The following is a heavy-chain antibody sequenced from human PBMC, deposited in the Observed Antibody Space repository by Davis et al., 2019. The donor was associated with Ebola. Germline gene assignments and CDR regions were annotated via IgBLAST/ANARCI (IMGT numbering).Heavy chain of an antibody. CDR3: ARGRTVTNYVDY. J-gene: IGHJ4*02. V-gene: IGHV3-48*02. CDR2: ISSSGSTI. CDR1: GFTFSGSA. Sequence: GESLNISCAASGFTFSGSATHWVRQAPGKGLEWVSSISSSGSTINYADSVKGRFTVSRDNAKNSLYLQMNSLRDEDTAVFYCARGRTVTNYVDYWGPGILVTVSS. D-gene: IGHD4-17*01.